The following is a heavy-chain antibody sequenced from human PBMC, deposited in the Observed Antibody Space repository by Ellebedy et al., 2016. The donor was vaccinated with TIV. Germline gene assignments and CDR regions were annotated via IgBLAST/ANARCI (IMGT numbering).Heavy chain of an antibody. D-gene: IGHD3-16*02. CDR2: IYYSGST. J-gene: IGHJ6*02. Sequence: SETLSLXXTVSGGSISSSSYYWGWIRQPPGKGLEWIGSIYYSGSTNYNPSLKSRVTISVDTSKNQFSLKLSSVTAADTAVYYCARDNMITFGGVIVSVRGMDVWGQGTTVTVSS. V-gene: IGHV4-39*07. CDR3: ARDNMITFGGVIVSVRGMDV. CDR1: GGSISSSSYY.